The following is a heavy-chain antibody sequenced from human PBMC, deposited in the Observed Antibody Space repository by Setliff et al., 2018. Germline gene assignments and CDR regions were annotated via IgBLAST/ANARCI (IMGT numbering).Heavy chain of an antibody. Sequence: PGESLKISCKASGYTFTGYYMHWVRQAPGQGLEWMGWINPNSGGTNYAQKFQGWVTMTRDTSISTAYMELSRLRSDDTAVYYCARGGSSGLYAFDIWGQGTMVTVSS. V-gene: IGHV1-2*04. J-gene: IGHJ3*02. CDR3: ARGGSSGLYAFDI. CDR1: GYTFTGYY. D-gene: IGHD6-19*01. CDR2: INPNSGGT.